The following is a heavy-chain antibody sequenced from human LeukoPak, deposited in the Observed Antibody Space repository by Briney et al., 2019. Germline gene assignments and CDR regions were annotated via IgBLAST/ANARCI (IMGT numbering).Heavy chain of an antibody. J-gene: IGHJ4*02. Sequence: SETLSLTCTVSGGSISSYYWSWIRQPPGKGLEWIGYIYYSGSTNYNPSLKSRVTISVDTSKNQFSLKLSSVTAADTAVYYCAGLRGSRSIAAAGTVSFDYWGQGTLVTVSS. V-gene: IGHV4-59*12. CDR1: GGSISSYY. D-gene: IGHD6-13*01. CDR2: IYYSGST. CDR3: AGLRGSRSIAAAGTVSFDY.